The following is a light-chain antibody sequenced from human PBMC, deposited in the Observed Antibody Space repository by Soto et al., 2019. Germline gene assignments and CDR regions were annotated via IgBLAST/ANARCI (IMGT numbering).Light chain of an antibody. J-gene: IGKJ4*01. Sequence: DIQLTQSPSFLSASVGDRVTITCRASQAISNYLAWYQQNPVKAPKLLIYSASTLQSGVPSRFSGSGSGTEYTLTISSLQPEDFATYYCQQLNSYPLTFAGGTKVEIK. CDR3: QQLNSYPLT. V-gene: IGKV1-9*01. CDR2: SAS. CDR1: QAISNY.